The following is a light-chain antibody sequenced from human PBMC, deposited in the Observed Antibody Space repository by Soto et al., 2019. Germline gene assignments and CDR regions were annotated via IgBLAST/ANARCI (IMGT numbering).Light chain of an antibody. CDR3: QQYGSSPMYT. CDR2: GAS. Sequence: EIVLTQSPGTLSLSPGERATLSCRASQSVRSSYLAWYQQKPGQAPRLLIYGASGRATGIPDTFSGSGSGTDFTLTISILEPEDFAVYYCQQYGSSPMYTFGQGTKLEIK. V-gene: IGKV3-20*01. CDR1: QSVRSSY. J-gene: IGKJ2*01.